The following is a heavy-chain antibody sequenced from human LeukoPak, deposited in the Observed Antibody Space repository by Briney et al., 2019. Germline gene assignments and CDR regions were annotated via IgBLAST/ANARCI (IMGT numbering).Heavy chain of an antibody. Sequence: GGSLRLSCAASGFTFRTYWMRWVRQAPGKGLVWVSRIISDGSGTTYADSVKGRFTISRDTAKNTQYLQMNSLRAEDTAVYYCARGSGYYGGSDLFDSWGQGTLVTVSS. CDR1: GFTFRTYW. CDR2: IISDGSGT. V-gene: IGHV3-74*01. J-gene: IGHJ4*02. D-gene: IGHD2-21*01. CDR3: ARGSGYYGGSDLFDS.